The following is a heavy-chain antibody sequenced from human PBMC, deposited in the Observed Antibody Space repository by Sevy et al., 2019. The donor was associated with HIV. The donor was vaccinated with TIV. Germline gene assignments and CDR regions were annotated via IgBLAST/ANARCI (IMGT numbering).Heavy chain of an antibody. J-gene: IGHJ3*01. CDR2: IRNDGTTK. CDR1: GFTFRSYG. CDR3: AKGLGMVQGALLSEDL. V-gene: IGHV3-30*02. Sequence: GGSLRLSCAASGFTFRSYGMHWVRQAPGKGLEWVAFIRNDGTTKYYADSVKGRVTISRDKSKNTLYLQMNSLRPEDTSVYYCAKGLGMVQGALLSEDLWGQGTMVTVSS. D-gene: IGHD3-10*01.